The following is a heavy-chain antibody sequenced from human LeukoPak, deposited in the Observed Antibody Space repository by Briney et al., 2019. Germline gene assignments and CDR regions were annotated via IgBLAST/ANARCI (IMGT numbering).Heavy chain of an antibody. CDR2: IYYSGST. D-gene: IGHD5-18*01. V-gene: IGHV4-39*01. Sequence: SETLSLTCTVSGDSISSYYWGWIRQPPGKGLEWIGSIYYSGSTYYNLSLKSRVTISVDTSKNQFSLKLSSVTAADTAVYYCARHRRYSYGYDYFDYWGQGTLVTVSS. CDR1: GDSISSYY. CDR3: ARHRRYSYGYDYFDY. J-gene: IGHJ4*02.